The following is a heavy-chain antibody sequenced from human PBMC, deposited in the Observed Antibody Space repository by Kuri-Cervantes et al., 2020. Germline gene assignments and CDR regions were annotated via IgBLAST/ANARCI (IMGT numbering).Heavy chain of an antibody. CDR3: ARGMSRWLPYYFDY. Sequence: SETLSLTCTVSGGSISSYYWSWIRQPPGKGLEWIGYIYYSGSTNYNPSLKSRVTISVDTSKNQFSLKLSSVTAADTAMYYCARGMSRWLPYYFDYWGQGTLVTVSS. CDR1: GGSISSYY. V-gene: IGHV4-59*01. CDR2: IYYSGST. D-gene: IGHD5-24*01. J-gene: IGHJ4*02.